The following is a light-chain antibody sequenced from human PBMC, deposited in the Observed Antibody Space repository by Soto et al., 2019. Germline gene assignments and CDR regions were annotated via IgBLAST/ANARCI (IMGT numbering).Light chain of an antibody. CDR2: GAS. Sequence: EIVLTQSPGTLSLSPGERATLSCRASQSVSSSYLAWYQQKPGQAPRPLIYGASSRATGIPDRFSGSGSGTDFTLTISRLEPEDCAVYYCQQYGSSPTTVGQGTKVEIK. CDR3: QQYGSSPTT. J-gene: IGKJ1*01. CDR1: QSVSSSY. V-gene: IGKV3-20*01.